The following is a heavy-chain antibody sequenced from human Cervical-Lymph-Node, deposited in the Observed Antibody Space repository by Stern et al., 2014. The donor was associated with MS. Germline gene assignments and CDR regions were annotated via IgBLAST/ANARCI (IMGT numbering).Heavy chain of an antibody. J-gene: IGHJ4*02. CDR3: ARPLPYAN. D-gene: IGHD4-17*01. CDR1: GDTFSTYS. CDR2: INPDGGRA. Sequence: VQLVASGAEVKKPGASAKLSCTASGDTFSTYSIHWVRQAPGQGLVWVGMINPDGGRATYAPDFRDTVAIAPDTCPTQVSTSIRGLRSEDTAFYYCARPLPYANWGQGTLVTVSS. V-gene: IGHV1-46*01.